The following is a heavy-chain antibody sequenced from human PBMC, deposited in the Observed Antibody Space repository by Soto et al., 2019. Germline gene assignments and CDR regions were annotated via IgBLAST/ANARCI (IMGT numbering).Heavy chain of an antibody. CDR2: ISSSGIYM. V-gene: IGHV3-21*01. J-gene: IGHJ6*02. CDR3: ARDRYYDFSDGMDV. CDR1: GFTFSTYG. Sequence: EVQLVESGGGLVKPGGSLRLSCAASGFTFSTYGMNWVRQAPGKGLEWVSSISSSGIYMYYAESVKGRFTISRDNAKSSLYLQMNSLRAEDTAVYYWARDRYYDFSDGMDVWGQGTTVTVSS. D-gene: IGHD3-3*01.